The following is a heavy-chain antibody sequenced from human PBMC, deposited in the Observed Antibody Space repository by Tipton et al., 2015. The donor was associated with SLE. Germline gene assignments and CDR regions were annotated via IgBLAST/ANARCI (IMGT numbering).Heavy chain of an antibody. V-gene: IGHV3-30*03. Sequence: SLRLSCAASGFALGDYWMHWVRQAPGKGLEWVALISYDGSNKYYADSVKGRFTISRDNSKNTLYLQMNSLRGEDTAVHYCASSLLAGIDYWGQGTLVTVSS. CDR2: ISYDGSNK. D-gene: IGHD3-10*01. CDR3: ASSLLAGIDY. CDR1: GFALGDYW. J-gene: IGHJ4*02.